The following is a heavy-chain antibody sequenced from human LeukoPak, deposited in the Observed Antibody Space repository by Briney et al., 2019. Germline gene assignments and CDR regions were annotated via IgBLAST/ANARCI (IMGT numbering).Heavy chain of an antibody. CDR3: ARDADVGYYDSSPGGY. CDR2: ISAYNGNT. CDR1: GYTFTSYG. V-gene: IGHV1-18*01. Sequence: ASVKVSCKASGYTFTSYGISWVRQAPGQGLEWMGWISAYNGNTNYAQKLQGRVTMTTDTSTSTAYMELRSLRSDDTAVYYCARDADVGYYDSSPGGYWGQGTLVTVSS. J-gene: IGHJ4*02. D-gene: IGHD3-22*01.